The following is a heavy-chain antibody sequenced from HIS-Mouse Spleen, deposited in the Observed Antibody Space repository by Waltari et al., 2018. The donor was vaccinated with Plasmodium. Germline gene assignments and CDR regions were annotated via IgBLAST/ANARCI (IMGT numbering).Heavy chain of an antibody. CDR2: IDWDDDK. J-gene: IGHJ4*02. V-gene: IGHV2-70*15. CDR1: GFSLSTSGMC. D-gene: IGHD6-6*01. CDR3: ARHKKRGQLVRGYFDY. Sequence: QVTLRESGPALVNPTQPLTLTCTFSGFSLSTSGMCVSWIRQPPGKAREWLARIDWDDDKYYSTSLKTRLTISKDTSKNQVVLTMTNMDPVDTATYYCARHKKRGQLVRGYFDYWGQGTLVTVSS.